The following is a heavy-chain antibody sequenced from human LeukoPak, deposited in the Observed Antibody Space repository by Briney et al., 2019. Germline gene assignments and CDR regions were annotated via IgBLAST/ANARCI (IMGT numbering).Heavy chain of an antibody. Sequence: SVKVSCKASGYTFTNYDINWVRQAPGQGLEWMGGIIPIFGTANYAQKFQGRVTITADESTSTAYMELSSLRSEDTAVYYCARDIPPPPYNWNGGGYGTDVWGQGTTVTVSS. D-gene: IGHD1-1*01. V-gene: IGHV1-69*13. J-gene: IGHJ6*02. CDR1: GYTFTNYD. CDR3: ARDIPPPPYNWNGGGYGTDV. CDR2: IIPIFGTA.